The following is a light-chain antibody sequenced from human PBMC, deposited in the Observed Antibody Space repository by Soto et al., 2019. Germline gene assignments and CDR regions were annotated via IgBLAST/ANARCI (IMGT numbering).Light chain of an antibody. V-gene: IGKV3-15*01. CDR2: GAS. J-gene: IGKJ1*01. CDR1: QSVSSN. Sequence: EVTMTESPATLSVSPGERAALSCRASQSVSSNLAWYQQKPGQAPRLRIYGASTRATGIPARFRGRGSGTEFTLTISSLQSEDFAVYYCQHYTNWPPWTFGQGTKVDIK. CDR3: QHYTNWPPWT.